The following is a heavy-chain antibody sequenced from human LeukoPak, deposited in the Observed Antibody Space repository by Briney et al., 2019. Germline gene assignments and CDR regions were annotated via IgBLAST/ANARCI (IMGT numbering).Heavy chain of an antibody. CDR3: AKTGDQDY. J-gene: IGHJ4*02. D-gene: IGHD7-27*01. CDR2: TYYRSKWYN. Sequence: SQTLSLTCAISGDSVSSNSAAWNWIRQSPSRGLEWLGRTYYRSKWYNDYAVSVKSRITINPDTSKNQFSLKLSSVTAADTAVYYCAKTGDQDYWGQGTLVTVSS. CDR1: GDSVSSNSAA. V-gene: IGHV6-1*01.